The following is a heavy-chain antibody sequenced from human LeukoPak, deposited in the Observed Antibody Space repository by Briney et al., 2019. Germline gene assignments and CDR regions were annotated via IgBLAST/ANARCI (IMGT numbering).Heavy chain of an antibody. Sequence: GSLRLSCAASGFTFSTYSMNWVRQAPGKGVEWVSYISGSSGTIYYAASVKGRFTISRDNAKNSLYLQMNSLRAEDTAVYYCARRPEFGVLYYMDVWGKGTTVTVSS. CDR2: ISGSSGTI. CDR1: GFTFSTYS. J-gene: IGHJ6*03. V-gene: IGHV3-48*01. D-gene: IGHD3-16*01. CDR3: ARRPEFGVLYYMDV.